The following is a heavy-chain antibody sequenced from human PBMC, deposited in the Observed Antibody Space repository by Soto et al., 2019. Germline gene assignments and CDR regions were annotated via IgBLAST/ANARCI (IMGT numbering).Heavy chain of an antibody. CDR2: ISSSSSTI. Sequence: EVQLVESGGGLVQPGGSLRLSCAAPGFTFSSYSMNWVRQAPGKGLEWISYISSSSSTIYYADSVKGRFTISRDNAKNSLYLQMNSLRAEDTAVYYCARDRFDYYDTSGYWRFDPWGQGTLVTVSS. CDR1: GFTFSSYS. J-gene: IGHJ5*02. D-gene: IGHD3-22*01. CDR3: ARDRFDYYDTSGYWRFDP. V-gene: IGHV3-48*01.